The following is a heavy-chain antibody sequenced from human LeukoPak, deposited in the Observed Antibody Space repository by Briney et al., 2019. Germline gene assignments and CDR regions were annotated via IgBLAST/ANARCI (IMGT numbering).Heavy chain of an antibody. CDR2: INPSGGST. J-gene: IGHJ3*02. CDR1: GYTFTSYD. Sequence: GASVKVSCKASGYTFTSYDINWVRQAPGQGLEWMGIINPSGGSTSYAQKFQGRVTMTRDTSTSTVYMELSSLRSKDTAVYYCAKGRDGYSDDAFDIWAKGQWSPSLQ. CDR3: AKGRDGYSDDAFDI. D-gene: IGHD5-24*01. V-gene: IGHV1-46*01.